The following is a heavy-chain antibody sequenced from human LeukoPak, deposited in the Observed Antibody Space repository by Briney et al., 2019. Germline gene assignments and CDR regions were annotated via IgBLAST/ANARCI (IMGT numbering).Heavy chain of an antibody. CDR3: AKDYHYDSSGYRYYFDY. CDR2: ISWDGGST. V-gene: IGHV3-43*01. CDR1: GFTFDDYT. D-gene: IGHD3-22*01. J-gene: IGHJ4*02. Sequence: PGGSLRLSCAASGFTFDDYTMRWVRQAPGKGLEWVSLISWDGGSTYYADSVKGRFTISRDNSKNSLYLQMNSLRTEDTALYYCAKDYHYDSSGYRYYFDYWGQGTLVTVSS.